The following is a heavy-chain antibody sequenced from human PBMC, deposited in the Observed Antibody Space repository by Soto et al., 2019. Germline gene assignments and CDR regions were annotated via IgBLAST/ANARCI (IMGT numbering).Heavy chain of an antibody. J-gene: IGHJ4*02. CDR3: AREGLKRLVPDF. Sequence: EVQLVESGGGLVQPGGSLRLSCAASGFSFKNYWMTWVRQAPGKGLEWVANIKQDGSEKYYVDSEKGRFTISRDNAKNSLYLQMNSLRAEDTAVYFCAREGLKRLVPDFWGQGTLVTVSS. CDR2: IKQDGSEK. D-gene: IGHD3-9*01. CDR1: GFSFKNYW. V-gene: IGHV3-7*01.